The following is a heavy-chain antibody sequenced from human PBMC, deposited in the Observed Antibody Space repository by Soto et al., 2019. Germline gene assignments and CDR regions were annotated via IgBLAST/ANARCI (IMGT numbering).Heavy chain of an antibody. CDR2: IHYTGST. Sequence: ETLSLTCTVSGASINNYYWSWIRQPPGKGLEWIGHIHYTGSTNYAPSLKSRVTISLDTSKNQFSLNLSSVTAADTAVYYCARLSAGYSSSSISDYWGQGTLVTVSS. V-gene: IGHV4-59*08. CDR3: ARLSAGYSSSSISDY. D-gene: IGHD6-6*01. J-gene: IGHJ4*02. CDR1: GASINNYY.